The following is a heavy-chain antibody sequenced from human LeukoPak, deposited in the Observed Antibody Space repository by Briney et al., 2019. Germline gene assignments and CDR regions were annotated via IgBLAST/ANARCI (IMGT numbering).Heavy chain of an antibody. CDR3: ASTSDGNYYGSGSPIVL. V-gene: IGHV4-39*07. CDR1: GGSISSSSYY. J-gene: IGHJ1*01. D-gene: IGHD3-10*01. CDR2: IYYSGST. Sequence: SETLSLTCTVSGGSISSSSYYWGWIRQPPGKGLEWIGSIYYSGSTYYNPSLKSRVTISVDTSKNQFSLKLSSVTAADTAVYYCASTSDGNYYGSGSPIVLWGQGTLVTVSS.